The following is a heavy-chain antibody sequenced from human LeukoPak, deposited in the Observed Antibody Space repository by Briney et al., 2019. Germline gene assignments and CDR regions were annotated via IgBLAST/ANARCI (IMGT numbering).Heavy chain of an antibody. D-gene: IGHD6-13*01. J-gene: IGHJ4*02. CDR3: PRVQGSTWLDY. CDR1: GGSFSGYY. V-gene: IGHV4-34*01. Sequence: SETLSLTCAVYGGSFSGYYWSWIRQPPGKGLEWIGEINHSGSTNYNPSLKSRVTISVETSKNKFSLSLPSLTPPDTALYYCPRVQGSTWLDYGGQGP. CDR2: INHSGST.